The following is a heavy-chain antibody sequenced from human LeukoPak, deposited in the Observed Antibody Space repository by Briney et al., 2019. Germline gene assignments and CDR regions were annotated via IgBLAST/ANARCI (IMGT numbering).Heavy chain of an antibody. V-gene: IGHV3-48*01. J-gene: IGHJ4*02. CDR2: ISSSSSTI. CDR1: GFTSSNAW. D-gene: IGHD5-24*01. CDR3: ARSRAPFDY. Sequence: GGSLRLSCAASGFTSSNAWMSWVRQAPGKGLEWVSYISSSSSTIYYADSVKGRFTISRDNAKNSLYLQMNSLRAEDTAVYYCARSRAPFDYWGQGTLVTVSS.